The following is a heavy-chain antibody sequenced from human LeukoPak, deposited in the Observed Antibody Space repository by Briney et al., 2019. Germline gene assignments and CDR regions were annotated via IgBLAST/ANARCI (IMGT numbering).Heavy chain of an antibody. D-gene: IGHD5-18*01. V-gene: IGHV3-23*01. Sequence: PGGSLRLSCAASGFTFSSYAMSWVRQAPGKGPEWVSAISGSGGATYYADSVKGRFTISRDNSKNTLYLQMNSLRAEDTAVYYCAKDRAIHLVPYYLVPDIWGQGTVVTVSS. CDR3: AKDRAIHLVPYYLVPDI. CDR1: GFTFSSYA. CDR2: ISGSGGAT. J-gene: IGHJ3*02.